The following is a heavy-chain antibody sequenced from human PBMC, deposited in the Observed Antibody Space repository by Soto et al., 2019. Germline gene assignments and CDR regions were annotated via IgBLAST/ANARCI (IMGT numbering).Heavy chain of an antibody. Sequence: ASVKVSCKASRYTFTSYGISWVRHALGQGLEWMGWISAYNGNTNYAQKLQGRVTMTTDTSTSTAYMELRSLRSDDTAVYYCARGETDYYFDYWGQGTLVTVSS. V-gene: IGHV1-18*01. CDR2: ISAYNGNT. J-gene: IGHJ4*02. D-gene: IGHD1-26*01. CDR3: ARGETDYYFDY. CDR1: RYTFTSYG.